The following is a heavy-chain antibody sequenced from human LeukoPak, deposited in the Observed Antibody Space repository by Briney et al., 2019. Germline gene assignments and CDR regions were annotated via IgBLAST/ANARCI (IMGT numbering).Heavy chain of an antibody. CDR1: GGSISSSSYY. V-gene: IGHV4-39*01. D-gene: IGHD6-13*01. CDR3: ARRISQQLAWFDP. CDR2: IYYSGST. J-gene: IGHJ5*02. Sequence: PSETLSLTCTVSGGSISSSSYYWGWIRQPPGKGLEWIGSIYYSGSTYYNPSLKSRVTISVDTSKNQFSLKLGSVTAADTAVYYCARRISQQLAWFDPWGQGTLVTVSS.